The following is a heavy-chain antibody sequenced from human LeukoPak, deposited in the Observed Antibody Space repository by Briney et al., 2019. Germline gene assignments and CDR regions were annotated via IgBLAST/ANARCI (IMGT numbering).Heavy chain of an antibody. CDR3: ARDRRYYGSGSNGMDV. CDR2: IYYSGST. J-gene: IGHJ6*02. CDR1: GGSISSSSYY. Sequence: SETLSLTCTVSGGSISSSSYYWGWIRQPPGKGLEWIGSIYYSGSTYYNPSLKSRVTISVDRSKNQFSLKLSSVTAADTAVYYCARDRRYYGSGSNGMDVWGQGTTVTVSS. D-gene: IGHD3-10*01. V-gene: IGHV4-39*07.